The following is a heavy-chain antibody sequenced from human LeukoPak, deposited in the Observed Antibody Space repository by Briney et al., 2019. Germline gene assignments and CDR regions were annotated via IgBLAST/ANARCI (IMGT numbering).Heavy chain of an antibody. CDR2: SNSDGSST. J-gene: IGHJ4*02. CDR1: GFTFSSYW. V-gene: IGHV3-74*01. D-gene: IGHD3-10*01. CDR3: ATDYYASGSLSY. Sequence: PGGSLRLSCAASGFTFSSYWMHWVRQAPGKGLVWVSRSNSDGSSTAYADSVKGRFTISRDNAKNTLYLQMNSLRAEDTAVYYCATDYYASGSLSYWGQGTLVTVSS.